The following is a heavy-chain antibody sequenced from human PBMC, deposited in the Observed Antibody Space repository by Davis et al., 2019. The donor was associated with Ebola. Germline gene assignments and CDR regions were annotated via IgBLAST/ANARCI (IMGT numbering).Heavy chain of an antibody. J-gene: IGHJ4*02. Sequence: GGSLRLSCAASGFIFSSYAVSWVRQAPGKGLEWVSAISGSGGNTYYADSVKGRFTISRDNSKNTLFLQMNSLRAEDTAVYYCARGDIVGATIDYWGQGTLVTVSS. CDR3: ARGDIVGATIDY. CDR1: GFIFSSYA. V-gene: IGHV3-23*01. D-gene: IGHD1-26*01. CDR2: ISGSGGNT.